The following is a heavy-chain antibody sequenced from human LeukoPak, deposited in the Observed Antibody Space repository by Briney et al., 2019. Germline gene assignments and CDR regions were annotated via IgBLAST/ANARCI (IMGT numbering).Heavy chain of an antibody. V-gene: IGHV1-2*02. CDR1: GYRFTGYY. Sequence: ASVKVSCKTSGYRFTGYYMHWVRQAPGQGLEWMGWINPKSGDPIYVQKFQGRVTLTRDTSIDTVYLELSSLKSDDTAVYYCARDPGHDTSIYGGLDFWGQGTLVTVSS. D-gene: IGHD4-11*01. J-gene: IGHJ4*02. CDR3: ARDPGHDTSIYGGLDF. CDR2: INPKSGDP.